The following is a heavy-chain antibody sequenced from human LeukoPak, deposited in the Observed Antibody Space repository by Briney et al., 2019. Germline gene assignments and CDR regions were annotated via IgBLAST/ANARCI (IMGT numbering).Heavy chain of an antibody. D-gene: IGHD3-10*02. CDR2: CSGSGGSS. CDR1: GFTFSSYA. J-gene: IGHJ6*02. V-gene: IGHV3-23*01. CDR3: ARDLHYYVAMDV. Sequence: GGSLRLSCVASGFTFSSYAMSWVRQAPGKGLEWVSTCSGSGGSSYYANSVKGRFTISRDNSRNTLYLQMNSLRAEDTAIYYCARDLHYYVAMDVWGQGTTVTVSS.